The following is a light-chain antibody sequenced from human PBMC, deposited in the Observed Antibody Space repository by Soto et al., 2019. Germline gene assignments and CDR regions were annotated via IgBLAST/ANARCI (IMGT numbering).Light chain of an antibody. V-gene: IGKV1-39*01. CDR2: AAS. CDR3: QQSYSNPFT. CDR1: QSIGGY. J-gene: IGKJ3*01. Sequence: DIQMTQSPSSLSASVGDRVTVTCRSSQSIGGYLNWYQQKPGKDPKLLMHAASTLQSGVPSRFSGSGSGTDYTLTISSLQPEDFATYCCQQSYSNPFTFGPGTQVEIK.